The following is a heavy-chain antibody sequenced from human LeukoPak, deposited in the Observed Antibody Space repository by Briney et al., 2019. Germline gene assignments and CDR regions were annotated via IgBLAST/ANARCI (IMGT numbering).Heavy chain of an antibody. V-gene: IGHV1-24*01. CDR2: FDPEDGET. CDR1: GYTLTELS. D-gene: IGHD3-22*01. Sequence: ASVKVSCKVSGYTLTELSMHWVRQAPGKGLEWMGGFDPEDGETIYAQKFQGRVTMTEDASTDTAYMELSSLRSEDTAVYYCATPLKRHYYDSSGYRQEGAFDIWGQGTMVTVSS. J-gene: IGHJ3*02. CDR3: ATPLKRHYYDSSGYRQEGAFDI.